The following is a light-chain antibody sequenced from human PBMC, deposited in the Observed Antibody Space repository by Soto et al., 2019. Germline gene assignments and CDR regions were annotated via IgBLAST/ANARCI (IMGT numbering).Light chain of an antibody. CDR3: QQIYSSPPLFT. CDR1: QSISRH. J-gene: IGKJ3*01. Sequence: DIQMTQSPSSLSASVGDRVTITCRASQSISRHLNWYQQKPGRAPNLLIYAASSLQSGVPSRFSGSGSATDFNLTVSSLQPEDFATYYCQQIYSSPPLFTFGPGTKVD. CDR2: AAS. V-gene: IGKV1-39*01.